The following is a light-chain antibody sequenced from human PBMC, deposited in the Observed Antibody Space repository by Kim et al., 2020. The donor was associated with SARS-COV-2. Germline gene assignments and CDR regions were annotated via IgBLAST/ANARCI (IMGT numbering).Light chain of an antibody. J-gene: IGLJ2*01. V-gene: IGLV6-57*03. CDR2: EDD. Sequence: GETVTISCPRGGGRMDNNYVRGYQQRRAGVPTTVIYEDDQRPSGVSDRFSGSIDNSSNSASLTISGLRTEDEADYYCQSYNRDNVIFGGGTQLTVL. CDR3: QSYNRDNVI. CDR1: GGRMDNNY.